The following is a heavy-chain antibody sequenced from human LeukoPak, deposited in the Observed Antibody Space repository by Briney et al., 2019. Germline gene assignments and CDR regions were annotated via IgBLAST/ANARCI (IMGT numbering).Heavy chain of an antibody. J-gene: IGHJ3*02. CDR3: ARDLAFYYYDSSGYFGAFDI. CDR2: ITSSSSYI. Sequence: GGSLRLSCAASGFSFSTYGMHWVRQAPGKGLEWVSSITSSSSYIHYADSVKGRFTISRDNAKNSLYLQMSSPRAEDTAVYYCARDLAFYYYDSSGYFGAFDIWGQGTMVTVSS. CDR1: GFSFSTYG. V-gene: IGHV3-21*01. D-gene: IGHD3-22*01.